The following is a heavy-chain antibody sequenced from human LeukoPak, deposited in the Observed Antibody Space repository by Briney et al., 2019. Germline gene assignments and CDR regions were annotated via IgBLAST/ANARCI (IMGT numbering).Heavy chain of an antibody. D-gene: IGHD3-22*01. J-gene: IGHJ4*02. CDR1: GFIFRNYA. CDR2: ITGNGGST. CDR3: AKHHDSSGYYEYFDS. V-gene: IGHV3-23*01. Sequence: GGSLRLSCAASGFIFRNYAMSWFRQAPGKGLEWVSTITGNGGSTYYADSVRGRFTISRDNSKNTLSLQMSRLRAEDSATYYCAKHHDSSGYYEYFDSWGRAPWSPSTQ.